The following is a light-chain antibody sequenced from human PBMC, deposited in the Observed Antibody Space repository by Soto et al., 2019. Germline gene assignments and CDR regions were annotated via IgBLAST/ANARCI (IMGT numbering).Light chain of an antibody. CDR2: DVS. J-gene: IGLJ2*01. CDR1: SSDVGGYNY. CDR3: SSYSTNSPVL. V-gene: IGLV2-14*03. Sequence: QSALTQPASVSGSPGQSITISCIGTSSDVGGYNYVSWYQHHPGKAPKLIIYDVSNRPSGVSNRFSASKSDNTASLTISGLQAEDEADYYCSSYSTNSPVLLGGGTKLTVL.